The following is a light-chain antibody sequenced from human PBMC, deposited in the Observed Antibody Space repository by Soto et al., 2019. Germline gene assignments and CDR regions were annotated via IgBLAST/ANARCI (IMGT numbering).Light chain of an antibody. V-gene: IGLV2-14*01. CDR3: TSYTSSSTLRV. CDR2: GVS. J-gene: IGLJ3*02. CDR1: SSDVGSYNY. Sequence: QSVLTQPASVSGSPGQSITISCTGTSSDVGSYNYVSWYQQHPGKAPKLIIYGVSNRPSGVSNRFSGSKSGNTASLTISGLQAEDGADYYCTSYTSSSTLRVFGGGTQLTVL.